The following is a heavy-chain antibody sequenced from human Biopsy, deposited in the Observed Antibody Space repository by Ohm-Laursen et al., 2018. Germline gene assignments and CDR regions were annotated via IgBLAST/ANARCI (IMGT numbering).Heavy chain of an antibody. J-gene: IGHJ4*02. CDR1: GKSFSDYY. Sequence: GTLSLTCAVYGKSFSDYYWSWIRQPPGKGLDWIGQINQSGRTNYNPSLKSRVNISADKSNNQFSLKLTSVTSADTAVYFCGNEVHGRDYWGRGALVTVSS. CDR2: INQSGRT. CDR3: GNEVHGRDY. D-gene: IGHD2-15*01. V-gene: IGHV4-34*01.